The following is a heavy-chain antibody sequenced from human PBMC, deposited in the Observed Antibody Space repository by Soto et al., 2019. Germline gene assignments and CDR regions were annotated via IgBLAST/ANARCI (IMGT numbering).Heavy chain of an antibody. CDR3: ARDGYYYDSSGYQRVYYFDY. D-gene: IGHD3-22*01. Sequence: SETLSLTCTVSGGSISSYYWSWIRQPPGKGLEWIGYIYYSGSTNYNPSLKSRVTISVDTSKNQFSLKLSSVTAADTAVYYCARDGYYYDSSGYQRVYYFDYWGQGTLVTVS. CDR2: IYYSGST. V-gene: IGHV4-59*01. J-gene: IGHJ4*02. CDR1: GGSISSYY.